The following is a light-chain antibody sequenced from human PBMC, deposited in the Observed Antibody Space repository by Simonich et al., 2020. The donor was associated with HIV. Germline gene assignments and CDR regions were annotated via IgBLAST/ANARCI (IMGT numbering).Light chain of an antibody. CDR1: QSISNN. V-gene: IGKV3-15*01. CDR2: GAS. CDR3: QQYSNWPPT. Sequence: EIVMTQFPATLSVSPGERATLSCRASQSISNNLDWYQQKPGQAPRLLTNGASTRATGIPARFSGSGSGTEFTLTISSMQSEDFAVYYCQQYSNWPPTFGQGTKVEIK. J-gene: IGKJ1*01.